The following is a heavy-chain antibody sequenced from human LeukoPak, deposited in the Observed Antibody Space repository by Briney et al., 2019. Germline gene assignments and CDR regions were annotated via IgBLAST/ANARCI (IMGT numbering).Heavy chain of an antibody. V-gene: IGHV4-59*01. CDR2: IYYSGST. Sequence: SETLSLTCTVSGGSISSYYWSWIRQPPGKGLEWIGYIYYSGSTNYNPSLKSRVTISVDTSKNQFSLKLSSVTAADTAVYYCARDATVTPGAFDIWGQGTMATVSS. J-gene: IGHJ3*02. D-gene: IGHD4-17*01. CDR1: GGSISSYY. CDR3: ARDATVTPGAFDI.